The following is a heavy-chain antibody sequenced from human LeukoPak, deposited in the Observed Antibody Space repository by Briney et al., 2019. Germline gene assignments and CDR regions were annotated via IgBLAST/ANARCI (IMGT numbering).Heavy chain of an antibody. Sequence: GGSLRLSCAGSGFTFGGYGMHWFRQTPGKGRGWVAVIAYDGSRAFYADSGKGRFTISRDNSKNTMSVQMDDLRAEDTAVYYCTRYNNDHFDYWGQGTLVTVSS. CDR2: IAYDGSRA. CDR1: GFTFGGYG. CDR3: TRYNNDHFDY. V-gene: IGHV3-33*01. D-gene: IGHD1-14*01. J-gene: IGHJ4*02.